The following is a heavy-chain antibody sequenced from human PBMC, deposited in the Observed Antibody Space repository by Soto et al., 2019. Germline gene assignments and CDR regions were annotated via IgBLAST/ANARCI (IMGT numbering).Heavy chain of an antibody. CDR2: IKQDGSEK. J-gene: IGHJ6*02. Sequence: EVQLVESGGGLVQPGGSLKLSCAASGFNFNTYWMGWVRQAPGKGLEWVANIKQDGSEKYYGDSVRGRFTISRDNANNFLYLHMNSVGAEDTAVYFCARDRNVVVPAAIPYVDVWGQGTTVTVSS. D-gene: IGHD2-15*01. CDR3: ARDRNVVVPAAIPYVDV. V-gene: IGHV3-7*03. CDR1: GFNFNTYW.